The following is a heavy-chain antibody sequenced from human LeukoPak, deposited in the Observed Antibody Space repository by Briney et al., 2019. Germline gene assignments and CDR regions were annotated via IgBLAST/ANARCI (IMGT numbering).Heavy chain of an antibody. CDR3: AKSEGVAVAGTGSIRYYYYYYMDV. CDR1: GFTFSSYG. Sequence: GRSLRLSCAASGFTFSSYGMHWVRQAPGKGLEWVAVISYDGSNKYYADSVKGRFTISRDNSKNTLYLQMNSLRAEDTAVYYCAKSEGVAVAGTGSIRYYYYYYMDVWGKGTTVTVSS. D-gene: IGHD6-19*01. CDR2: ISYDGSNK. J-gene: IGHJ6*03. V-gene: IGHV3-30*18.